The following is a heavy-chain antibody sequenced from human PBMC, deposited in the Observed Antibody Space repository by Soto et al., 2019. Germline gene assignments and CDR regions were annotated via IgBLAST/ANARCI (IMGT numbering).Heavy chain of an antibody. CDR2: IKDDGSAK. D-gene: IGHD2-8*01. V-gene: IGHV3-7*01. CDR3: ARNGLS. J-gene: IGHJ1*01. Sequence: GXXXLSCAAXXFTFSNSWMSWVRQAPGKGLQWVASIKDDGSAKYYVDSVKGRFTISRDNAKNSLHLQMNSLRGEDTAVYYCARNGLSWGQGTLVTVSS. CDR1: XFTFSNSW.